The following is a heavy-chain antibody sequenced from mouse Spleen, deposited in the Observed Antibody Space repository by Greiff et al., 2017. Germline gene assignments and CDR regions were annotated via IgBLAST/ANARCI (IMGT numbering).Heavy chain of an antibody. J-gene: IGHJ4*01. V-gene: IGHV1-52*01. Sequence: QVQLKQPGAELVRPGSSVKLSCKASGYTFTSYWMHWVKQRPIQGLEWIGNIDPSDSETHYNQKFKDKATLTVDKSSSTAYMQLSSLTSEDSAVYYCARGYSNYFYYYAMDYWGQGTSVTVSS. CDR1: GYTFTSYW. CDR3: ARGYSNYFYYYAMDY. CDR2: IDPSDSET. D-gene: IGHD2-5*01.